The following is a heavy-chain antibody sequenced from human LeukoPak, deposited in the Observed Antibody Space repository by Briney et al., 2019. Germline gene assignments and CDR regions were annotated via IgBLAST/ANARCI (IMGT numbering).Heavy chain of an antibody. Sequence: SETLSLTCTVSGYSISSGYYWGWIRQPPGKGLEWIGSIYHSGSTYYNPSLKSRVTISVDTSKNQFSLKLSSVTAADTAVYYCARDLRAAAGREVWFDPWGQGTLVTVSS. CDR1: GYSISSGYY. J-gene: IGHJ5*02. CDR2: IYHSGST. CDR3: ARDLRAAAGREVWFDP. D-gene: IGHD6-13*01. V-gene: IGHV4-38-2*02.